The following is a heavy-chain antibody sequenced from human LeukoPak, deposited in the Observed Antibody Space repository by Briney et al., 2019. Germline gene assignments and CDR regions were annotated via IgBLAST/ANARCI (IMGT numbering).Heavy chain of an antibody. D-gene: IGHD6-19*01. CDR3: AKSKSGWYGCYDY. J-gene: IGHJ4*02. CDR1: GFTFSSSA. CDR2: ISGSGGST. V-gene: IGHV3-23*01. Sequence: GGSLRLSCAASGFTFSSSAMSWVRQAPGKGLEWVSAISGSGGSTYYADSVKGRFTISRDNSKNTLYLQMNSLRAEDTAVYYCAKSKSGWYGCYDYWGQGTLVTVSS.